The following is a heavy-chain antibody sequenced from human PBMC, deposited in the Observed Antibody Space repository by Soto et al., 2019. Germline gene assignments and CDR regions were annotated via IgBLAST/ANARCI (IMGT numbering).Heavy chain of an antibody. D-gene: IGHD1-7*01. V-gene: IGHV3-23*01. CDR2: SSATGAGT. CDR3: AKDRRAGGNYGFYSDF. CDR1: GSPFSALA. Sequence: EVQLLESGGGLVQPGGSLGLPFEPPGSPFSALAMTWFRRAPGKGLEWVSFSSATGAGTYYADSVKGRFTISRDNSKNTLYLQMTSLRADDTAVYYCAKDRRAGGNYGFYSDFWGQGALVIVSS. J-gene: IGHJ4*02.